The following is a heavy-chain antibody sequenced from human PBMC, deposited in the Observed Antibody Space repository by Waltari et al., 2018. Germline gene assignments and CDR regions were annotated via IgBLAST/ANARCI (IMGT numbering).Heavy chain of an antibody. Sequence: QVQLQQWGAGLLQPSETLSLTCAVYGGSFSGYYCGWIRQPPGKGLEWIGEINHKGNTNKNPSLRSRVTMVVDTSKSQFSLKLNAVTAADTAVYYCVRLEDCTGPGGNCYSGDSFAMDVWGQGTTVTVSS. J-gene: IGHJ6*02. CDR1: GGSFSGYY. D-gene: IGHD2-8*02. V-gene: IGHV4-34*02. CDR3: VRLEDCTGPGGNCYSGDSFAMDV. CDR2: INHKGNT.